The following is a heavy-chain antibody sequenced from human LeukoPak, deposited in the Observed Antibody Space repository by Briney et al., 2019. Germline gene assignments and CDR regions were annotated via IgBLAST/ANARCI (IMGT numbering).Heavy chain of an antibody. CDR1: GGTFSSYA. Sequence: SVKVSCKASGGTFSSYAISWVRQAPGQGLEWMGGIIPIFGTANYAQKFQGRVTITADESTSTAYMELSSLRSEDTAVYYCARDQVGCSGGSCYPYYYYGMDVWGQGTTVTVSS. D-gene: IGHD2-15*01. CDR3: ARDQVGCSGGSCYPYYYYGMDV. J-gene: IGHJ6*02. CDR2: IIPIFGTA. V-gene: IGHV1-69*13.